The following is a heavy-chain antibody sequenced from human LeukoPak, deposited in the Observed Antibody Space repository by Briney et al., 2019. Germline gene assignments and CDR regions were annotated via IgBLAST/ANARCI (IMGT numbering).Heavy chain of an antibody. CDR3: VWFGELLSAYYFDC. Sequence: ASVNVSCKASGYTFTSYGISWVRQAPGQGLEWMGWISAYNGNTKYAQKLQGRVTMTTDTSTSTAYMELRRLRSDDTAVYYCVWFGELLSAYYFDCWGQGTLVTVSS. CDR2: ISAYNGNT. CDR1: GYTFTSYG. J-gene: IGHJ4*02. V-gene: IGHV1-18*01. D-gene: IGHD3-10*01.